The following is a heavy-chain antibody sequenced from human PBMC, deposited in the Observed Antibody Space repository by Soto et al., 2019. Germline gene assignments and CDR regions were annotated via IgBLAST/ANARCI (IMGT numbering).Heavy chain of an antibody. D-gene: IGHD1-7*01. Sequence: ASVKVSCKASGYTFTNNVIHWLRQAPGQTLEWMGWIHTAKGNTKYSQKFEARVTLTRDTAASTSYMELNSLRSEHTAVYYCARDPIWTYTWNYARLHNLAPWGQGTPVTVSS. V-gene: IGHV1-3*04. CDR1: GYTFTNNV. CDR3: ARDPIWTYTWNYARLHNLAP. J-gene: IGHJ5*02. CDR2: IHTAKGNT.